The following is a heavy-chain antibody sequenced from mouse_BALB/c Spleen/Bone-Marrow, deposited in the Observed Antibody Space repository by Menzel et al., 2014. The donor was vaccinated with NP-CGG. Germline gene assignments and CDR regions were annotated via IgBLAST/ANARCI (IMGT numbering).Heavy chain of an antibody. D-gene: IGHD1-1*01. CDR3: AICITQTQFAF. Sequence: EGQLVESGAELVKRGASGKLSCTASGFNIKDTYMHWVKQRPEQGLEWIGRIDPANGNTKYDPKFQVKATITADTSSNTAYLQLSSLTSEDTAVYYCAICITQTQFAFWGHGTLVTISA. CDR1: GFNIKDTY. CDR2: IDPANGNT. J-gene: IGHJ3*01. V-gene: IGHV14-3*02.